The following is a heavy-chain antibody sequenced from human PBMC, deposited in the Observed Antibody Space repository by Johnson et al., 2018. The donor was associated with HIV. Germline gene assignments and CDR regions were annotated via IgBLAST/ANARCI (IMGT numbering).Heavy chain of an antibody. CDR3: VRDADDAFDV. CDR2: IREDGSDK. CDR1: GFIFSSYW. J-gene: IGHJ3*01. V-gene: IGHV3-7*01. Sequence: VQLVESGGGLVQPGRSLRLSCAASGFIFSSYWMTWVRQAPGKGLEWLANIREDGSDKYYAGSVKGRFPISRDNAENTLYLQMNSLRVEDTAVYYCVRDADDAFDVWGQGTMVTVSS.